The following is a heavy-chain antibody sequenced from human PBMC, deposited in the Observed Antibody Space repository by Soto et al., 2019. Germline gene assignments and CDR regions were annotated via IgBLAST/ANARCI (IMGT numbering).Heavy chain of an antibody. Sequence: ASVKVSCKSTVGTFSSYLIHWVRQPPGRGREWMGGIISIYGTANYAQKVQVRVTSTADKSTSTAYMELSSLRSEDTAVYYWASPITSFVVTSYYYYGMYVWGQGTTATVSS. CDR2: IISIYGTA. CDR1: VGTFSSYL. V-gene: IGHV1-69*06. D-gene: IGHD3-3*01. CDR3: ASPITSFVVTSYYYYGMYV. J-gene: IGHJ6*02.